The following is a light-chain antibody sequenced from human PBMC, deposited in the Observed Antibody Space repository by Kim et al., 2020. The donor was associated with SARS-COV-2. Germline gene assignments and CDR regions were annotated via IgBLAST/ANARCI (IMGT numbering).Light chain of an antibody. CDR3: QQRNSWPLT. J-gene: IGKJ4*01. V-gene: IGKV3-11*01. CDR2: DTS. Sequence: WSPGDRAPLSCRASQNMCTALTWYQQKPGQAPRLLIYDTSNRATGIPARFSGSGSGTDFTLTISSLEPEDFAIYYCQQRNSWPLTFGGGTKVDIK. CDR1: QNMCTA.